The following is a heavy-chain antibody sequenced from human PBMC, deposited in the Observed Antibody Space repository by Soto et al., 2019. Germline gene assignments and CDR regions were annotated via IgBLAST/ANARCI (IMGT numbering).Heavy chain of an antibody. Sequence: GGSLRLSCAASGISFSTYAMHWVRQAPGKGPEWVALVSFGGSNTYYADSVKGRFTISRDNSKNTLYLQMNSLGTEDTAVYFCARGAMFYYDSNGYYYFDYWGQGTLVTVSS. CDR1: GISFSTYA. D-gene: IGHD3-22*01. J-gene: IGHJ4*02. V-gene: IGHV3-30*04. CDR3: ARGAMFYYDSNGYYYFDY. CDR2: VSFGGSNT.